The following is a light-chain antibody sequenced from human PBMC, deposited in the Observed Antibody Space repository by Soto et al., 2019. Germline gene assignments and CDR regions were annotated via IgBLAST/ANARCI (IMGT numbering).Light chain of an antibody. CDR2: GAS. V-gene: IGKV3-20*01. Sequence: EIVLTQSPVTLSLSPGERATLSCRASQSVRSSYLAWYQQKPGQAPRLLIYGASSKATGIPDRFSGSGSGTDFTLTISRLEPEDFAVYYCQQYGSSPGTFGQGTKVDI. CDR1: QSVRSSY. J-gene: IGKJ1*01. CDR3: QQYGSSPGT.